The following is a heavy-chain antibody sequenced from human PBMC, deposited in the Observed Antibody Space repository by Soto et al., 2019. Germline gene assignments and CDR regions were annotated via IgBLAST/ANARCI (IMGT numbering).Heavy chain of an antibody. V-gene: IGHV2-70*11. CDR2: IDWDDDK. D-gene: IGHD2-15*01. CDR3: SGGSCSSVDY. J-gene: IGHJ4*02. Sequence: SGPTLVNSTQTLTLTCTFSGFSLSTSGMCVSWIRQPPGKALEWPARIDWDDDKYYSTSLKTRLTISKDTSKNQVVLTMTNMDPVDTATYYCSGGSCSSVDYWGQGTLVTVSS. CDR1: GFSLSTSGMC.